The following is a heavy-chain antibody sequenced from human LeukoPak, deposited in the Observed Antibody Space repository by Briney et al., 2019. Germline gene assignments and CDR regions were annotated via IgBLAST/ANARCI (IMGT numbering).Heavy chain of an antibody. CDR1: GDSISSSSSY. D-gene: IGHD3-22*01. CDR3: ARHPTYYYDSSGYYYDKCAFDI. J-gene: IGHJ3*02. CDR2: IYYSGST. Sequence: SETLSLTCTVSGDSISSSSSYWGWIRQPPGKGLEWIGSIYYSGSTYYNPSLKSRVTISVDTSKNQFSLKLSSVTAADTAVYYCARHPTYYYDSSGYYYDKCAFDIWGQGTMVTVSS. V-gene: IGHV4-39*01.